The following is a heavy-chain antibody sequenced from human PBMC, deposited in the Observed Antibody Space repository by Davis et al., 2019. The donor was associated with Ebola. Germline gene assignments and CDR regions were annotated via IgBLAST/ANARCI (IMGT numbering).Heavy chain of an antibody. V-gene: IGHV4-34*01. CDR1: GGSFSGYY. Sequence: MPSETLSLTCAVYGGSFSGYYWSWIRQPPGKGLEWIGEINHSGSTNYNPSLKSRVTISVDTSKNQFSLKLSSVTAADTAVYYCARDVSYWGQGTLVTVSS. CDR3: ARDVSY. CDR2: INHSGST. J-gene: IGHJ4*02.